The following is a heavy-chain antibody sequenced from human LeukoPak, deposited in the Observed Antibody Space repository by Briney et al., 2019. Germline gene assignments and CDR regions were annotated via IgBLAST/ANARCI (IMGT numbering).Heavy chain of an antibody. J-gene: IGHJ4*02. D-gene: IGHD3-10*01. CDR1: GGSISGGGYY. CDR3: ARESYGSGSYYY. V-gene: IGHV4-31*03. CDR2: IFDNGST. Sequence: PSETLSLTCTVSGGSISGGGYYWSWIRQHPGKGLEWIGYIFDNGSTDYNPSLKGRVTISVDTSKNQLSLKLSSLTAADTAVYYCARESYGSGSYYYWGQGTLVTVSS.